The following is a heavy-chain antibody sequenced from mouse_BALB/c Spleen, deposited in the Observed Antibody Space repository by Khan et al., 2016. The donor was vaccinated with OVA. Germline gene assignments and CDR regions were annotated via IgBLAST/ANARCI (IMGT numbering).Heavy chain of an antibody. CDR2: MWGDGTT. D-gene: IGHD2-10*01. V-gene: IGHV2-6-1*01. CDR1: GFSLTDYG. J-gene: IGHJ4*01. CDR3: ARQPYYHYNVMDY. Sequence: QVQLKESGPGLVAPSQSLSITCTISGFSLTDYGVHWVRQPPGKGLEWLVLMWGDGTTSYNSALKSRLTISKDNSKSQVFLKMNSLQTGDTAMYFCARQPYYHYNVMDYWGQGSSVTVSS.